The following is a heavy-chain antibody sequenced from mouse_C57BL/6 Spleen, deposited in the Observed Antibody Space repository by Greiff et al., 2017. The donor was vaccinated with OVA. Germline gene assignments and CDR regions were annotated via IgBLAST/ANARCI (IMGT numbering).Heavy chain of an antibody. Sequence: EVQLQQSGTVLVRPGASVKLSCKTSGYTFTSYWMHWVKQRPGQGLEWIGAIYPGNSDTSYNQKFKGKAKLTAVTSSSTAYMEHSSLTNEDSAVYYGTRGGGITTVVATPTVWGKGTLVTVSA. CDR1: GYTFTSYW. J-gene: IGHJ3*01. V-gene: IGHV1-5*01. CDR3: TRGGGITTVVATPTV. D-gene: IGHD1-1*01. CDR2: IYPGNSDT.